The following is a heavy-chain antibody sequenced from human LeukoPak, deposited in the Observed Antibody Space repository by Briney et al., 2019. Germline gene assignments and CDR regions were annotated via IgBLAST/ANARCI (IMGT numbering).Heavy chain of an antibody. J-gene: IGHJ4*02. D-gene: IGHD3-22*01. CDR1: GGSISSYY. CDR3: AVYYYDSSGPLGDY. Sequence: SETLSLTCTVSGGSISSYYWGWIRQPPGKGLEWIGSIYYSGNTYYNPSLKSRVTMSMDTSQNQFSLKLSSVTAADTAVYYCAVYYYDSSGPLGDYWGQGTLVTVSS. CDR2: IYYSGNT. V-gene: IGHV4-39*07.